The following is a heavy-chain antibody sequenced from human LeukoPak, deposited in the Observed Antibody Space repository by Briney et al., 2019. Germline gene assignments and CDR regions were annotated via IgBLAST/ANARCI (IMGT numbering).Heavy chain of an antibody. CDR3: TRVDGSPDY. J-gene: IGHJ4*02. Sequence: ASVKVSCKASGYTFTRYDINWVRQATGQGREWMGWINLKSGNTGHAQKFQGRVTITRDTSISTVYLELSSLRSEDTALYFCTRVDGSPDYWGQGTLVTVSS. CDR2: INLKSGNT. CDR1: GYTFTRYD. V-gene: IGHV1-8*03. D-gene: IGHD2-15*01.